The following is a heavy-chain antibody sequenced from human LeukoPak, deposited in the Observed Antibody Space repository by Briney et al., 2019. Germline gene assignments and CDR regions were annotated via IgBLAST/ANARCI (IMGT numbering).Heavy chain of an antibody. CDR2: INPSGGST. D-gene: IGHD6-19*01. CDR1: GYTFTSYY. J-gene: IGHJ5*02. V-gene: IGHV1-46*01. Sequence: GSVKVSCKASGYTFTSYYMHWVRQAPGQGLEWMGIINPSGGSTSYAQKFQGRVTMTRDTSTSTVYMELSSLRSEDTAVYYCARAVAGTWWFDPWGQGTLVTVSS. CDR3: ARAVAGTWWFDP.